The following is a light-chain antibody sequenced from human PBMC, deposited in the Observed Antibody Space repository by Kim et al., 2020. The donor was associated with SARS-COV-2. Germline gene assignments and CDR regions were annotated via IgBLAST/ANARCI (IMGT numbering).Light chain of an antibody. J-gene: IGKJ1*01. CDR2: WAS. CDR3: QQYYSTPLT. V-gene: IGKV4-1*01. CDR1: QSVLYSSNNKNY. Sequence: DIVMTQSPDPLAVSLGERATINCKSSQSVLYSSNNKNYLAWYQQKPRQPPKLLIYWASTRESGVPDRFSGSGSGTDFTLTISSLQAEDVAVYYCQQYYSTPLTFGQGTKVDIK.